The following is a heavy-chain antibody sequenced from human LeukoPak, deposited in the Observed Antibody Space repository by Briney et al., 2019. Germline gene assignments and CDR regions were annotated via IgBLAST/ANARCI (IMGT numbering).Heavy chain of an antibody. CDR2: INWNGGST. D-gene: IGHD5-12*01. CDR1: GFTFDDYG. Sequence: GGSLRLSCAASGFTFDDYGMSWVRQAPGKGLEWVSGINWNGGSTGYADSVKGRFTISRDNAKNSLYLQMNSLRAEDTALYHCARVQYLGGYGWGYYYYGMDVWGQGTTVTVSS. V-gene: IGHV3-20*01. J-gene: IGHJ6*02. CDR3: ARVQYLGGYGWGYYYYGMDV.